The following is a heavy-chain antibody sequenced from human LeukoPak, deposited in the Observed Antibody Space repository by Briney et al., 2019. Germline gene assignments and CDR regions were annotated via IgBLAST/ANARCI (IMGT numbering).Heavy chain of an antibody. D-gene: IGHD1-26*01. J-gene: IGHJ4*02. CDR3: ASLQSGGSGSPNDY. V-gene: IGHV1-2*02. CDR2: INPNSGGT. CDR1: GYTFTGYY. Sequence: ASVKVSCKASGYTFTGYYMHWVRQAPGQGLEWMGWINPNSGGTNYAQKFQGRVTMTRDTSISTAYMELSRLRSDDTAVYYCASLQSGGSGSPNDYWGQGTLVTVSS.